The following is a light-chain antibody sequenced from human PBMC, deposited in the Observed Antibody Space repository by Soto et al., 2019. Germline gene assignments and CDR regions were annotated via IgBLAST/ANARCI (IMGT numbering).Light chain of an antibody. J-gene: IGKJ1*01. CDR2: GAS. CDR1: ESVASRY. V-gene: IGKV3-20*01. CDR3: QQYGSSPWT. Sequence: DIVLTQSPGTLYLSPGEGATLXCRASESVASRYPAWYQQKPGQAPRLLLSGASSRAHGSPDRFSGSGSETDFTRTITRLQPEDFAVYYGQQYGSSPWTSGQGTKVDIK.